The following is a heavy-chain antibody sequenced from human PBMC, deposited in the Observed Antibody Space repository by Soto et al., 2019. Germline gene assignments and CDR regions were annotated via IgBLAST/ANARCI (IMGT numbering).Heavy chain of an antibody. CDR2: IYYSGST. CDR3: ARDLIAAAGIFDY. J-gene: IGHJ4*02. V-gene: IGHV4-31*03. D-gene: IGHD6-13*01. CDR1: GGSISSGGYY. Sequence: SETLSLTCTVSGGSISSGGYYWSWIRQHPGKGLEWIGYIYYSGSTYYNPSLKSRLTISVDTSKNQFSLKLSSVTAADTAVYYCARDLIAAAGIFDYWGQGILVTVSS.